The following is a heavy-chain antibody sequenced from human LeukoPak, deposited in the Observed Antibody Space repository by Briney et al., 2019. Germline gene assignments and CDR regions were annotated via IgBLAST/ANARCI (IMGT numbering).Heavy chain of an antibody. Sequence: SETLSLTCAVYXXXFSGYYWSWIRQPPXXXXXXXXEIXXXXSTNYNPSLKSRVTISVDTSKNQFSLKLSSVTAADTAVYYCARGPPKHWQLVRTASRWMDVWGQGTTVTVSS. CDR1: XXXFSGYY. V-gene: IGHV4-34*01. CDR2: IXXXXST. CDR3: ARGPPKHWQLVRTASRWMDV. D-gene: IGHD6-6*01. J-gene: IGHJ6*02.